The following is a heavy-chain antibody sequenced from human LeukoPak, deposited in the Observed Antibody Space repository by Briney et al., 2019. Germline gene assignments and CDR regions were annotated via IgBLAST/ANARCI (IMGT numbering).Heavy chain of an antibody. D-gene: IGHD6-6*01. J-gene: IGHJ4*02. Sequence: PSETLSLTCSVSDDSITMYYWTWIRQPPGKGLEWIGYVDHTGSTNFNPSLNGRVSISRDTTKNLFSLRLRSVTAADTAVYYCARSGAARLHYWGQGTLVTVSS. CDR1: DDSITMYY. V-gene: IGHV4-59*01. CDR2: VDHTGST. CDR3: ARSGAARLHY.